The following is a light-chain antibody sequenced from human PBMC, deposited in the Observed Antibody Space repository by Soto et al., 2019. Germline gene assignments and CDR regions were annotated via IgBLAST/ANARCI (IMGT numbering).Light chain of an antibody. Sequence: QSALTQPASVSGSPGQSVTISCTGASSDVGGYDYVSWYQQHPGKAPKLILYGVNNRPSGVSNHFSGSKSGNTASLIISGLQADDEADYYCSSYSTTSTLVFGSGTKLTVL. CDR2: GVN. J-gene: IGLJ1*01. CDR3: SSYSTTSTLV. V-gene: IGLV2-14*01. CDR1: SSDVGGYDY.